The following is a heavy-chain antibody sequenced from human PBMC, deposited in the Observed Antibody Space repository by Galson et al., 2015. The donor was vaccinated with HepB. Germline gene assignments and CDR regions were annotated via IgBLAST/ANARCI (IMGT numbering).Heavy chain of an antibody. J-gene: IGHJ4*02. Sequence: SCKASGYTFTSYGISWVRQAPGQGLEWMGWISAYNGNTNYAQKLQGRVTMTTDTSTSTDYMELRSLRSDDTAVYYCARGGYWRPNSHFDYWGQGTLVTVSS. V-gene: IGHV1-18*01. D-gene: IGHD1-1*01. CDR1: GYTFTSYG. CDR2: ISAYNGNT. CDR3: ARGGYWRPNSHFDY.